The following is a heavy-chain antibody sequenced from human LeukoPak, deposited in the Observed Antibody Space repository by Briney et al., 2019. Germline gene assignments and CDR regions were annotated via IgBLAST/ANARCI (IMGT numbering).Heavy chain of an antibody. Sequence: GGSLRLSCAASGLTFSNYPLHWVRQAPGKGLEWVSSISSSSSYIYYADSVKGRFTISRDNAKNSLYLQMNSLRAEDTAVYYCARDGTIVGATSLFDYWGQGTLVTVSS. CDR1: GLTFSNYP. J-gene: IGHJ4*02. CDR3: ARDGTIVGATSLFDY. D-gene: IGHD1-26*01. V-gene: IGHV3-21*01. CDR2: ISSSSSYI.